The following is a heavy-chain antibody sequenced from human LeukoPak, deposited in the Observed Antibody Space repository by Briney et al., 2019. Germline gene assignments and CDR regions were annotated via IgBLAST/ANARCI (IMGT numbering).Heavy chain of an antibody. J-gene: IGHJ5*02. CDR3: ARSVARGQFDP. CDR2: MNPNSGNT. D-gene: IGHD2-21*01. CDR1: GYTFTSYD. Sequence: ASVKVSCKASGYTFTSYDINWVRQATGQGLEWMGWMNPNSGNTGYAQKFQGRVTITRNTYISTAYMELSSLRSEDTAVYYCARSVARGQFDPWGQETLVTVSS. V-gene: IGHV1-8*03.